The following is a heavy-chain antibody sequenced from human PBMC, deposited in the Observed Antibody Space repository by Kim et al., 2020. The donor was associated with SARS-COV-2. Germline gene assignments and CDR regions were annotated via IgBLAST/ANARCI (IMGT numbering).Heavy chain of an antibody. CDR1: GFTFSSYS. J-gene: IGHJ3*02. Sequence: GGSLRLSCASSGFTFSSYSMNWVRQAPGKGLEWVSYISSSSSTIYYADSVKGRFTISRDNAKNSLYLQMNNLGAGDTAVYYCTRAPRYSGTYGDAFDIWGQGTVVTVSS. CDR2: ISSSSSTI. D-gene: IGHD1-26*01. CDR3: TRAPRYSGTYGDAFDI. V-gene: IGHV3-48*04.